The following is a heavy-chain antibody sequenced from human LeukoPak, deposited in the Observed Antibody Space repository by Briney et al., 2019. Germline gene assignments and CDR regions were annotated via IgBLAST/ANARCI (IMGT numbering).Heavy chain of an antibody. V-gene: IGHV4-39*01. J-gene: IGHJ3*02. Sequence: KSSETLSLTCTVSGGSISSSSYYWGSIRQPPGKGLEWIGSIYYSGSTYYNPSLKSRVTISVDTSKNQFSLKLSSVTAADTAVYYCARVRWELPGGAFDIWGQGTMVTVSS. CDR2: IYYSGST. CDR3: ARVRWELPGGAFDI. CDR1: GGSISSSSYY. D-gene: IGHD1-26*01.